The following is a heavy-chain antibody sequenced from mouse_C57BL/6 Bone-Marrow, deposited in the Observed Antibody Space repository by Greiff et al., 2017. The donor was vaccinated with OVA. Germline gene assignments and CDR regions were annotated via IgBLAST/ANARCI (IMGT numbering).Heavy chain of an antibody. CDR3: ARLDAMDY. CDR1: GFTFSDFY. J-gene: IGHJ4*01. V-gene: IGHV5-12*01. Sequence: EVKVVESGGGLVQPGGSLKLSCAASGFTFSDFYMYWIRQTPEKRLEWVAYISNGGGSTYYPDTVKGRFTISRDNAKNPLYLQMSRLKSEDTAMYYCARLDAMDYWGQGTSVTVSS. CDR2: ISNGGGST.